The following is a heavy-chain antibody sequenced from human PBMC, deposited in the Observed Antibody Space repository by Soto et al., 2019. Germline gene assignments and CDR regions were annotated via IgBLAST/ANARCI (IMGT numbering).Heavy chain of an antibody. CDR1: GGTFSSYT. J-gene: IGHJ5*02. D-gene: IGHD3-10*01. CDR3: ARVYYGSSERWFDP. V-gene: IGHV1-69*02. Sequence: QVQLVQSGAEVKKPGSSVKVSCKASGGTFSSYTISWVRQAPGQGLEWMGRIIPILGIANYAQKLQGRVTITADKSMSTAYMELSSLRSEDTAVYYCARVYYGSSERWFDPWCQGTLVTVSS. CDR2: IIPILGIA.